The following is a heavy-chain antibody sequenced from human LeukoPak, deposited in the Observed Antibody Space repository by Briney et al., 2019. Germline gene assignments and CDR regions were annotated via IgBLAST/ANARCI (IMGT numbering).Heavy chain of an antibody. CDR1: GGTFSSYT. Sequence: EASVKVSCKASGGTFSSYTFDWVRQAPGQGLEWMGRINPHLGAVNFAPKFRGRLTITADTSTRTVYMDLSGLRSEDSAVYYRARESRNDGGNSVVLDYWGQGTLVTDSS. CDR2: INPHLGAV. CDR3: ARESRNDGGNSVVLDY. D-gene: IGHD4-23*01. J-gene: IGHJ4*02. V-gene: IGHV1-69*08.